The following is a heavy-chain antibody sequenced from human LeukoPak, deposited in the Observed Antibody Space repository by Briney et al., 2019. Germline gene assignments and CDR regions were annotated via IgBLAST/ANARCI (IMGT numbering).Heavy chain of an antibody. V-gene: IGHV4-30-4*01. CDR3: ARDVKIKYNRPSITSNGMDV. J-gene: IGHJ6*02. CDR2: IYYSGST. CDR1: GGSISSGDSY. D-gene: IGHD1-14*01. Sequence: SQTLSLTCTVSGGSISSGDSYWSWIRQPPGKGLEWIGYIYYSGSTYYNPSLKSRVTISVDTSKSQFSLKLSSVTAADTAVYYCARDVKIKYNRPSITSNGMDVWGQRTTVTVSS.